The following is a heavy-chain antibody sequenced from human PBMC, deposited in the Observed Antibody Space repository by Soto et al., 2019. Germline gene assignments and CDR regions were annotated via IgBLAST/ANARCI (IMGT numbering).Heavy chain of an antibody. V-gene: IGHV3-30*18. CDR3: AKEGDYYDISTGYFSSKAYFDS. Sequence: QVHLVESGGGVIQPGRSLRLSCVASGLDFRNKDMHWVRQVPGKGLEWVAVISHDSRNIYYGDSMKGRFIGSRDNSKNTLYLEINSVGAEDTAVYYCAKEGDYYDISTGYFSSKAYFDSWGQGILVTVSS. D-gene: IGHD3-9*01. J-gene: IGHJ4*02. CDR1: GLDFRNKD. CDR2: ISHDSRNI.